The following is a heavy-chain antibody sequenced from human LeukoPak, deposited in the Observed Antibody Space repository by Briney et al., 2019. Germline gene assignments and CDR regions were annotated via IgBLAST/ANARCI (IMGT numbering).Heavy chain of an antibody. V-gene: IGHV4-38-2*02. J-gene: IGHJ4*02. CDR2: IYHSGST. Sequence: PSETLSLTCTVSGYSISSGYYWGWIRQPPGKGLEWIGSIYHSGSTYYNPSLKSRVTISVDTSKNQFSLKLSSVTAADTAVYYCAGDGYGGNAIDYWGQGTLVTVSS. D-gene: IGHD4-23*01. CDR1: GYSISSGYY. CDR3: AGDGYGGNAIDY.